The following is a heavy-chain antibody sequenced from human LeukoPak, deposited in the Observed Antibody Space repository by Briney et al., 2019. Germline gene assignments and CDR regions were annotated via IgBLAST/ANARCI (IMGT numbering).Heavy chain of an antibody. J-gene: IGHJ6*03. Sequence: SETLSLTCTVSGGSISSYYWSWIRQPAGKGLEWIGRIYTSGSTNYNHSLKSRVTMSVDTSKNQFSLKLRSVTAADTAVYYCARGYNWGSPTRNFYYLDVWGKGTTVTVSS. CDR2: IYTSGST. CDR1: GGSISSYY. CDR3: ARGYNWGSPTRNFYYLDV. D-gene: IGHD7-27*01. V-gene: IGHV4-4*07.